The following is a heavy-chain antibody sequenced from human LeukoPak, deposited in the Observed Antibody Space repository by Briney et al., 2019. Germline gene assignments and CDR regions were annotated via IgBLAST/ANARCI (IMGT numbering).Heavy chain of an antibody. Sequence: GGSLRLSCAASGYTFSSYGMHWVRQAPGKGVEWVAVISYDGSNKYYADSVKGRFTISRDNSRNTLYLQMNSLRAEDTAVYYCAKEMTTVTTFSLDYWGQGTLVTVSS. V-gene: IGHV3-30*18. CDR1: GYTFSSYG. CDR3: AKEMTTVTTFSLDY. CDR2: ISYDGSNK. D-gene: IGHD4-17*01. J-gene: IGHJ4*02.